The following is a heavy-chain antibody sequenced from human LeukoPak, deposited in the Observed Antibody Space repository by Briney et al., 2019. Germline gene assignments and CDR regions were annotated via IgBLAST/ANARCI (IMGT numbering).Heavy chain of an antibody. Sequence: PGGSLRLSCAAFGFIFNTYEINWVRQAPGKGLEWVSYISSSGSRIYYADSVKGRFTISRDNAKNSLYLQMNSLRAEDTAIYYCARARSDLYGLDVWGQGTTVIVSS. CDR2: ISSSGSRI. J-gene: IGHJ6*02. CDR3: ARARSDLYGLDV. CDR1: GFIFNTYE. V-gene: IGHV3-48*03.